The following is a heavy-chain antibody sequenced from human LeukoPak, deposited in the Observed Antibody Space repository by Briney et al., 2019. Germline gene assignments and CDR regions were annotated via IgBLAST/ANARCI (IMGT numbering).Heavy chain of an antibody. Sequence: SETLSLTCTISGGSISSNSHYWGWVRQPPGKGLEWIGSIHYSGNTFYNPSLKSRVTISVDTSKNQFSLKLSSVTAADTAVYYCARSLQGGYPRFDIWGQGTMVTVSS. CDR3: ARSLQGGYPRFDI. CDR1: GGSISSNSHY. J-gene: IGHJ3*02. CDR2: IHYSGNT. D-gene: IGHD5-18*01. V-gene: IGHV4-39*07.